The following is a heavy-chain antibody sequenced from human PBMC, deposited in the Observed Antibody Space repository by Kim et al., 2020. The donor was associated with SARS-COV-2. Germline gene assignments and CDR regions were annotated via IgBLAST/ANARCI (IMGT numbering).Heavy chain of an antibody. CDR3: AKEAAMATFDY. CDR1: GXTFSSYG. CDR2: ISYDGSNK. D-gene: IGHD5-18*01. Sequence: GGSLRLSCAASGXTFSSYGMHWVRQAPGKGLEWVAVISYDGSNKYYADSVKGRFTISRDNSKNTLYLQMNSLRAEDTAVYYCAKEAAMATFDYWGQGTL. J-gene: IGHJ4*02. V-gene: IGHV3-30*18.